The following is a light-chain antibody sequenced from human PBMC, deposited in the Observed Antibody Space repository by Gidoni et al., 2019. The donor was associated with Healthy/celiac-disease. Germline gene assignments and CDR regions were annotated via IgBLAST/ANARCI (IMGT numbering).Light chain of an antibody. CDR1: RVISSY. V-gene: IGKV1-27*01. CDR2: SAS. Sequence: DIRLTQSPSSLSASVGDRVTITCRVSRVISSYLTWYRQNTGHVPKLLIYSASNLPSGVPSRFSGSGSGTDFTLTISSLQPEDVATYYCQRTYNAPRTIGQGTRLEIK. CDR3: QRTYNAPRT. J-gene: IGKJ5*01.